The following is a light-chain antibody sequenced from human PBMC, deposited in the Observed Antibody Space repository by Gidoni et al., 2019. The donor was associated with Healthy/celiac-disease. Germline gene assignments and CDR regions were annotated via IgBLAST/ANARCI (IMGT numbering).Light chain of an antibody. CDR2: LGS. J-gene: IGKJ5*01. Sequence: DIVMTQSPLSLPVTPGEPASISCRSSQSRLHSNGYNYLDWYLQKPGQSPQLLIYLGSNRASGVPDRFSGSGSGTDFTLKISRVEAEDVGVYYCMQARQTPITFGQGTRLEIK. CDR3: MQARQTPIT. CDR1: QSRLHSNGYNY. V-gene: IGKV2-28*01.